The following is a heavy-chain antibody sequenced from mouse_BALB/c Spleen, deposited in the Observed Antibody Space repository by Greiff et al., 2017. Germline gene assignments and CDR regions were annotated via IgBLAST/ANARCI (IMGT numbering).Heavy chain of an antibody. Sequence: VKLMESGPGLVAPSQSLSITCTVSGFSLTSYGVHWVRQPPGKGLEWLGVIWAGGSTNYNSALMSRLSISKDNSKSQVFLKMNSLQTDDTAMYYCARGGYYGSYWYFDVWGAGTTVTVSS. J-gene: IGHJ1*01. CDR3: ARGGYYGSYWYFDV. CDR2: IWAGGST. V-gene: IGHV2-9*02. CDR1: GFSLTSYG. D-gene: IGHD1-1*01.